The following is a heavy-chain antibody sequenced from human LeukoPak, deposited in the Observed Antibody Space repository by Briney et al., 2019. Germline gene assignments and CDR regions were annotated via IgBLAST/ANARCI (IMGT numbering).Heavy chain of an antibody. D-gene: IGHD6-19*01. CDR1: GFAFSVYA. V-gene: IGHV3-23*01. CDR3: AKPISGGLAVTADWFHP. Sequence: GGSLRLSCSASGFAFSVYAMSRLRQPPGKGLEWVSTINANSGTTSYAASVRGRFTISRDNSKNTLYLQLNTLRADDTATYYCAKPISGGLAVTADWFHPWGQGTLVVVSS. J-gene: IGHJ5*01. CDR2: INANSGTT.